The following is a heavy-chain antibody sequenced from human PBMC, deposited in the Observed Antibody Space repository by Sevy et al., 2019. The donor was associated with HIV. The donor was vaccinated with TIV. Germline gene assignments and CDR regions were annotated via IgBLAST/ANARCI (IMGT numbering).Heavy chain of an antibody. CDR1: GFTFGDYA. J-gene: IGHJ6*02. D-gene: IGHD6-19*01. CDR3: TNTRVAVAGALPYYYYGMDV. V-gene: IGHV3-49*03. Sequence: GGSLRLSCTASGFTFGDYAMSWFRQAPGKGLEWVGFIRSKAYGGTTEYAASMKGRFTISRDDSKSIAYLQMNSLKTEDTAVYYCTNTRVAVAGALPYYYYGMDVWGQGTTVTVSS. CDR2: IRSKAYGGTT.